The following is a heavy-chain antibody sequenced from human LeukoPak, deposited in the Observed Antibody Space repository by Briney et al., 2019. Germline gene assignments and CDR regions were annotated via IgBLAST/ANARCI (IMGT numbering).Heavy chain of an antibody. V-gene: IGHV3-21*01. CDR3: ARPRGYSYGYGDY. Sequence: GGSLRLSCAASGFIFSTYTMNWVRQAPGKGLEWVSSFSSSSNYIWYADSVKGRFTISRDNAKNSLYLQLNSLSAEDTAVYYCARPRGYSYGYGDYWGQGTLVTVSS. J-gene: IGHJ4*02. D-gene: IGHD5-18*01. CDR2: FSSSSNYI. CDR1: GFIFSTYT.